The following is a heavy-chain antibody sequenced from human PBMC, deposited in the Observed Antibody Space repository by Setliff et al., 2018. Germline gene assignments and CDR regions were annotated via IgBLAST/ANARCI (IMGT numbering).Heavy chain of an antibody. J-gene: IGHJ3*02. D-gene: IGHD6-6*01. Sequence: WASVKVSCKASGYTFTSYAMNWVRRAPGQGLEWMGWINTNTGNPTYAQGFTGRFVFSLDTSVSTAYLQISSLKAEDTAVYYCTSSSSPRGGAFDIWGQGTMVTVSS. CDR2: INTNTGNP. CDR1: GYTFTSYA. V-gene: IGHV7-4-1*02. CDR3: TSSSSPRGGAFDI.